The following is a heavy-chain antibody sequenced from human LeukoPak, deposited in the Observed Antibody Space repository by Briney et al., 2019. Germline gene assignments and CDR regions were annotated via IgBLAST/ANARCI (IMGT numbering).Heavy chain of an antibody. CDR1: GYTFTIYY. Sequence: ASVKVSCKTSGYTFTIYYIHWGRQAPGQGLEWLGIINPSGGSTTYAQKFQGRVTMTTDTSTSTVYMELTSLRSDDTTGYYCARSSAYYNEADIWGQGTMVTVSS. CDR3: ARSSAYYNEADI. J-gene: IGHJ3*02. V-gene: IGHV1-46*01. D-gene: IGHD3-10*01. CDR2: INPSGGST.